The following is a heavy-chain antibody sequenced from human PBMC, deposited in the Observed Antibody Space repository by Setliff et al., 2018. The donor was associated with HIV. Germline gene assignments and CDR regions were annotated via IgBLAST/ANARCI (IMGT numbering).Heavy chain of an antibody. CDR1: GFTFSSYM. CDR2: ISIGSGGAI. V-gene: IGHV3-21*01. CDR3: ARDSGTVGADDY. Sequence: GGSLRLSCAASGFTFSSYMMNWVRQAPGRGLEWVSSISIGSGGAIDYADSVQGRFTISRDNSKNSLYLQMNSLRVEDTAVYYCARDSGTVGADDYWGQGTLVTVSS. J-gene: IGHJ4*02. D-gene: IGHD1-26*01.